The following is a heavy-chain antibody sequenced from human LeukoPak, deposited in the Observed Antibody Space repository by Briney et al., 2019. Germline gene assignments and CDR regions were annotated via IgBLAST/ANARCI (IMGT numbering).Heavy chain of an antibody. CDR1: GFTFDDYA. V-gene: IGHV3-9*01. CDR3: ARGGGLDV. J-gene: IGHJ6*02. Sequence: GGSLRLSCAASGFTFDDYAMHWVRQAPGKGLEWVSGISWNSGSIGYADSVRGRFTISRDNAKNSLYLQMSNLRAEDTAVYFCARGGGLDVWGQGATVTVSS. D-gene: IGHD3-16*01. CDR2: ISWNSGSI.